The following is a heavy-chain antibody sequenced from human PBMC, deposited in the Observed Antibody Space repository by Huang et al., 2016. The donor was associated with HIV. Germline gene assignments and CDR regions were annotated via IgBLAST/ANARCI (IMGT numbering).Heavy chain of an antibody. CDR2: IYYSGST. Sequence: QLQLQESGPGLVKPSETLSLTCSVSGGSISSSSYYWGWIRQPPGKGLEWVGSIYYSGSTFYNPSLNRRGTISVDTSKNQFSLRLSSVTAADTSVYYCARHMDCSSSSCLAGGHERGPFDMWGQGTMVTVSS. CDR1: GGSISSSSYY. V-gene: IGHV4-39*01. J-gene: IGHJ3*02. CDR3: ARHMDCSSSSCLAGGHERGPFDM. D-gene: IGHD2-2*01.